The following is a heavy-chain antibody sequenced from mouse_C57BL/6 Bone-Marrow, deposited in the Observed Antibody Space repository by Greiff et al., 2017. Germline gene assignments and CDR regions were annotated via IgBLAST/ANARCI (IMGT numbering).Heavy chain of an antibody. CDR3: ARSGPLRRSFDY. J-gene: IGHJ2*01. D-gene: IGHD3-1*01. V-gene: IGHV1-55*01. CDR1: GYTFTSYW. Sequence: QVQLQQPGAELVKPGASVKMSCKASGYTFTSYWITWVKQRTGQGLEWIGDIYPTSGRTNYNEKFKSKAILTVDTSSNTAYMQLSSLTSEDSAVFYCARSGPLRRSFDYWGQGTTLTVSS. CDR2: IYPTSGRT.